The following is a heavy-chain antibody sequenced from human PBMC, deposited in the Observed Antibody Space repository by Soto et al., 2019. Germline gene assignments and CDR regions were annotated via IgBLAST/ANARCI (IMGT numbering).Heavy chain of an antibody. D-gene: IGHD3-10*01. V-gene: IGHV3-30*04. Sequence: LRHSYAGSGGTFSSYAILGCRQAPGKGLEGVTIISKDGNSKHYADSVKGRFTISRDNSKNTLFLQMNSLRAEDTAVYYCASDPQGSYCYIVYWCQGP. CDR3: ASDPQGSYCYIVY. CDR2: ISKDGNSK. CDR1: GGTFSSYA. J-gene: IGHJ4*02.